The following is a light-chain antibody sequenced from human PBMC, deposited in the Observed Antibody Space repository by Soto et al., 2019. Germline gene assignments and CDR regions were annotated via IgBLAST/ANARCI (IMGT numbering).Light chain of an antibody. CDR1: RSNIGNNA. V-gene: IGLV1-51*01. CDR2: DND. J-gene: IGLJ3*02. CDR3: ETWDSSLSAGV. Sequence: QSVLTQPPSVSAAPGQKVTVSCSGSRSNIGNNAVAWYQHLPGTVPKLLIYDNDKRPSGISDRFSASKSGTSATLAITGLQTGDEADYYCETWDSSLSAGVFGGGTKLTVL.